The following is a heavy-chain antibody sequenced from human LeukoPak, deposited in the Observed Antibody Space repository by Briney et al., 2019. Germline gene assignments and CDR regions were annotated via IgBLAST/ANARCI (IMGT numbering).Heavy chain of an antibody. V-gene: IGHV3-74*03. CDR3: ARVIVGGMRAFDM. D-gene: IGHD1-26*01. Sequence: GGSLRLSCAASGFTFTNYWMHWVRQAPGKGLVWVSRIDGDWTTKYADSVRGRFTISRDNAKKTLYLQMNGLRAEDMAVYYCARVIVGGMRAFDMWGQGTMVTVSS. J-gene: IGHJ3*02. CDR1: GFTFTNYW. CDR2: IDGDWTT.